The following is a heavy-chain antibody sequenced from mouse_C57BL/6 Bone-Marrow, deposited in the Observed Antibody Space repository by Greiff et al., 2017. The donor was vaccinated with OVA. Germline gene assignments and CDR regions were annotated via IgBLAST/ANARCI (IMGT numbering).Heavy chain of an antibody. D-gene: IGHD1-1*01. J-gene: IGHJ4*01. CDR3: TRRLLHGPYYYAMDY. Sequence: QVQLLQSGAELVRPGASVTLSCKASGYTFTDYEMHWVKQTPVHGLEWIGAIDPETGGTAYNQKFKGKAILTADKSSSTAYMELRSLTSEDSAVYYCTRRLLHGPYYYAMDYWGQGTSVTVSS. V-gene: IGHV1-15*01. CDR2: IDPETGGT. CDR1: GYTFTDYE.